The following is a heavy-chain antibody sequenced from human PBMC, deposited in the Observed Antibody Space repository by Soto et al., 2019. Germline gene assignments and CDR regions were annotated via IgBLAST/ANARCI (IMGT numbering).Heavy chain of an antibody. CDR2: ISSSGSTI. Sequence: GGSLRLSCAASGFTFSDYYMSWIRQAPGKGLEWVSYISSSGSTIYYADSVKGRFTISRDNAKNSLYLQMNSLRAEDTAVYYCAGPPRGYSYGYVWFDPWGQGTLVTVSS. CDR1: GFTFSDYY. V-gene: IGHV3-11*01. D-gene: IGHD5-18*01. CDR3: AGPPRGYSYGYVWFDP. J-gene: IGHJ5*02.